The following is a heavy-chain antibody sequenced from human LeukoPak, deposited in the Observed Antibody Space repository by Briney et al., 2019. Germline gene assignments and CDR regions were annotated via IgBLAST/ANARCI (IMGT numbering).Heavy chain of an antibody. J-gene: IGHJ6*02. CDR2: IYYSGST. Sequence: SETLSLTCTVSGGSISSSSYYWGWIRQPPGKGLEWIGSIYYSGSTYYNPSLKSRVTISVDTSKNQFSLKLSSVTAADTAVYYCASRHYYGSRGYYYYYGMDVWGQGTTVTVSS. D-gene: IGHD3-10*01. CDR3: ASRHYYGSRGYYYYYGMDV. V-gene: IGHV4-39*07. CDR1: GGSISSSSYY.